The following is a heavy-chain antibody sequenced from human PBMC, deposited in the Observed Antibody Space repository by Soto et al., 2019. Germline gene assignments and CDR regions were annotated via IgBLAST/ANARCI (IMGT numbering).Heavy chain of an antibody. CDR1: GFTFSSYG. Sequence: PGGSLRLSCAASGFTFSSYGMHWVRQAPGKGLEWVAVISYDGSNKYYADSVKGRFTISRDNSKNTLYLQMNSLRAEDTAVYYCAKDYDSTGTTRYGMDVWGQGTTATVSS. CDR3: AKDYDSTGTTRYGMDV. V-gene: IGHV3-30*18. D-gene: IGHD1-1*01. CDR2: ISYDGSNK. J-gene: IGHJ6*02.